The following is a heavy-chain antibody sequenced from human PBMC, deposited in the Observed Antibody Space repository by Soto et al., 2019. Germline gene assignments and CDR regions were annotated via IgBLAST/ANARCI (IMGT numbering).Heavy chain of an antibody. CDR1: GGSISSGGYY. J-gene: IGHJ5*02. V-gene: IGHV4-31*03. D-gene: IGHD3-10*01. Sequence: QVQLQESGPGLVKPSQTLSLTCTVSGGSISSGGYYWSWIRQHPGKGLGWIGYIYYSGSTYYNPSLKSRVTISVDTSKNQFSLKLSSVTAADTAVYYCARDERFGERWFDPWGQGTLVTVSS. CDR3: ARDERFGERWFDP. CDR2: IYYSGST.